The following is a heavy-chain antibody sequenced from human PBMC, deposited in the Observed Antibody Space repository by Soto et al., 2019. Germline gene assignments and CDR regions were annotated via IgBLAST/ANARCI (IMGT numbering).Heavy chain of an antibody. D-gene: IGHD1-26*01. CDR1: GYSISSGYY. Sequence: SETLSLTCAVSGYSISSGYYWGWIRQPPGKGLEWIGSIYHSGSTYYNPSLKSRVTISVDTSKNQFSLKLSSVTAADTAVYYCARVGRTTPYWYFDLWGRGTLVTSPQ. CDR3: ARVGRTTPYWYFDL. J-gene: IGHJ2*01. V-gene: IGHV4-38-2*01. CDR2: IYHSGST.